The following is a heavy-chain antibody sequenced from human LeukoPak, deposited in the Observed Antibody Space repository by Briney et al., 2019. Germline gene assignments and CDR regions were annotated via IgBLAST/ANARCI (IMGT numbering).Heavy chain of an antibody. J-gene: IGHJ4*02. D-gene: IGHD2/OR15-2a*01. CDR2: IRYDGSDK. CDR1: GFTFSSYG. Sequence: PGGSLRLSCAASGFTFSSYGMHWVRQAPGKGLEWVAFIRYDGSDKFYADSVKGRFTISRVNSKNTLYLQMNSLRVEDTAVYYCRDPFDYWGQGTLVTVSS. V-gene: IGHV3-30*02. CDR3: RDPFDY.